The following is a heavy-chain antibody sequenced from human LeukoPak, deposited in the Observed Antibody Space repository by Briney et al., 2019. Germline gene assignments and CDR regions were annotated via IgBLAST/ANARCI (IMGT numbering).Heavy chain of an antibody. CDR1: GFTFSTFT. D-gene: IGHD2-15*01. CDR3: ARAGGSYCSGGSCTHGWFDP. CDR2: ITASGGTT. Sequence: GGSLRLSCAASGFTFSTFTMSWVRQAPGKGLEWVSGITASGGTTYYADSVRGRFTISRDNSKNTLYLQMNSLRAEDTAVYYCARAGGSYCSGGSCTHGWFDPWGQGTLVTVSS. J-gene: IGHJ5*02. V-gene: IGHV3-23*01.